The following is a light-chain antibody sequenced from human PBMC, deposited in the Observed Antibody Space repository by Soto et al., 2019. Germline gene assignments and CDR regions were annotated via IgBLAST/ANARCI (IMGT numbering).Light chain of an antibody. Sequence: QSVLTQPPSASGTPGQRVTISCSGSSSSIGSNYVYWYQQLPGTAPKLLIYRNNQRPSGVPDRFSGSKSGTSASQVISGLRSEDEAHYYCAAWDDSLSGPVFGTGTKLTVL. J-gene: IGLJ1*01. CDR3: AAWDDSLSGPV. CDR2: RNN. V-gene: IGLV1-47*01. CDR1: SSSIGSNY.